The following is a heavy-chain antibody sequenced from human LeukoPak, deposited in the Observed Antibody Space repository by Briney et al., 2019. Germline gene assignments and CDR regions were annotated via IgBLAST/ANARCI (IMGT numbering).Heavy chain of an antibody. Sequence: GGSLRLSCAASGFTFSYYWMSWVRQAPGKGLEWVANIKLDGSEKYYVDSVKGRFTLSRDNAKNSLYLQMSSLRVEDTAVYYCARDPFYDYSGVLANWGQGTLVTVSS. CDR1: GFTFSYYW. CDR3: ARDPFYDYSGVLAN. V-gene: IGHV3-7*01. J-gene: IGHJ4*02. D-gene: IGHD3-16*01. CDR2: IKLDGSEK.